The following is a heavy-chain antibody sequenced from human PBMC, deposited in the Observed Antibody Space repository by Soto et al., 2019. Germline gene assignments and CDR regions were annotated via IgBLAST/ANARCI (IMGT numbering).Heavy chain of an antibody. CDR3: ARGSKDPYPGSRIFDF. Sequence: PGGSLRLCCVASGFTFGSRAMSWVRQAPGEGLEWVSTITDTGGDTKYADSVRGRFTISRDNSKNTLYLQMSSLRAEDSAVYYCARGSKDPYPGSRIFDFWGRGTLVTVSS. D-gene: IGHD3-10*01. J-gene: IGHJ4*02. CDR1: GFTFGSRA. CDR2: ITDTGGDT. V-gene: IGHV3-23*01.